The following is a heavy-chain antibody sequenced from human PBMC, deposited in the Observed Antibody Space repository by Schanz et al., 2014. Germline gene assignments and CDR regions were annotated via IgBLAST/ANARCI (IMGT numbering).Heavy chain of an antibody. D-gene: IGHD6-19*01. Sequence: EVQLVESGGGLVQPGGSLRLSCAASGFTFGNNWMHWFRQGPGKGLSWVSRIDGEGGDTRYADSVKGRFTVFRDNARNMVFLQMNSLRVDDTGVYYCVRDERISSGVWFDPWGQGTLVTVSS. CDR3: VRDERISSGVWFDP. J-gene: IGHJ5*02. CDR1: GFTFGNNW. CDR2: IDGEGGDT. V-gene: IGHV3-74*01.